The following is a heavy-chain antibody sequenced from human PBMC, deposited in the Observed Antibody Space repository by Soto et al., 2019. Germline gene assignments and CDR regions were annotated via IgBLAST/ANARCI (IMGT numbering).Heavy chain of an antibody. CDR2: ISYDGSNK. J-gene: IGHJ4*02. CDR1: GFTFSSYA. CDR3: ARETHSSGWYGSYYYFDY. V-gene: IGHV3-30-3*01. Sequence: QVQLVESGGGVVQPGRSLRLSCAASGFTFSSYAMRWVRQAPGKGLEWVAVISYDGSNKYYADSVKGRFTISRDNSKNTLYLQMNSLRAEDTAVYYCARETHSSGWYGSYYYFDYWGQGTLVTVSS. D-gene: IGHD6-19*01.